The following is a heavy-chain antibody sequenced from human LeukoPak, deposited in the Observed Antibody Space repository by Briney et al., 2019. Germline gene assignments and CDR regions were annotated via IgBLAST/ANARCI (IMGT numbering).Heavy chain of an antibody. D-gene: IGHD6-13*01. V-gene: IGHV1-18*01. CDR2: ISAYNGNT. CDR3: ARQLPSSSGPSFDY. J-gene: IGHJ4*02. Sequence: ASVNVSCKASGYTFTSYGISWVRQAPGQGLEWMGWISAYNGNTNYAQKLQGRVTMTTDTSTSTAYMELRSLRSDDTAVYYCARQLPSSSGPSFDYWGQGTLVTVSS. CDR1: GYTFTSYG.